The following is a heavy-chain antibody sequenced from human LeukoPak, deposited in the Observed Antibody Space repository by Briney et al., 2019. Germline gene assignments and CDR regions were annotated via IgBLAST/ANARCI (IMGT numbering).Heavy chain of an antibody. D-gene: IGHD1-1*01. Sequence: ASVKVSCKASGYTFTAYYMHWVRLAPGQGLEWMGWINPNSGGTNYAQKFQGRVTMTRDTSISTAYMELSRLRSDDTAVYYCARVGATGTTSPFDYWGQGTLVTVSS. CDR2: INPNSGGT. J-gene: IGHJ4*02. V-gene: IGHV1-2*02. CDR1: GYTFTAYY. CDR3: ARVGATGTTSPFDY.